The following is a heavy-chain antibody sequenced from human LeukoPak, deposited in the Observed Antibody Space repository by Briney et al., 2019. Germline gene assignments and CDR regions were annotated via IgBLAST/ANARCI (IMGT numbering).Heavy chain of an antibody. CDR3: ARGTGYCSGGSCYLRHTPGYWFDP. Sequence: SETLSLTCAVYGGSFSGYYWSWIRQPPGKGLEWIGEINHSGSTNYNPSLKSRVTISVDTSKNQFSLKLSSVTAADTAVYYCARGTGYCSGGSCYLRHTPGYWFDPWGQGTLVTVSS. CDR1: GGSFSGYY. D-gene: IGHD2-15*01. CDR2: INHSGST. V-gene: IGHV4-34*01. J-gene: IGHJ5*02.